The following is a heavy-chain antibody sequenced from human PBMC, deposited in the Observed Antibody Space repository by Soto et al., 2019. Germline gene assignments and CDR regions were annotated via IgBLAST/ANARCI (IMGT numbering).Heavy chain of an antibody. CDR3: ARGFSPGKHSPPDF. CDR1: GFTFSSFA. CDR2: ISGSGGST. Sequence: PEGSLRLSCAASGFTFSSFAMSWVRQAPGKGLDWVSAISGSGGSTYSADSVKGRFTISRDNSKNTLYLQMSSLRAEDTAVYYCARGFSPGKHSPPDFWGQGSLVTVSS. J-gene: IGHJ4*01. V-gene: IGHV3-23*01. D-gene: IGHD3-3*02.